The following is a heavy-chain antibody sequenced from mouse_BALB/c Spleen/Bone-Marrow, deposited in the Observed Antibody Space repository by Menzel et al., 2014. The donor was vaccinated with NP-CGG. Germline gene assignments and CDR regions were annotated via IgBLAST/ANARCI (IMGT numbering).Heavy chain of an antibody. J-gene: IGHJ4*01. CDR3: ASGTQATSYYALDY. CDR2: INPYNDGI. CDR1: GFTFTRYV. D-gene: IGHD3-2*02. Sequence: VQLQKSGPELVQPGASVKMSCKASGFTFTRYVIHWVRQKPGQGLEWIGYINPYNDGIKYNEKFKGKATLTSDKSSSTAYVELSSLTSEDSAVYYCASGTQATSYYALDYWGQGTSVTVSS. V-gene: IGHV1-14*01.